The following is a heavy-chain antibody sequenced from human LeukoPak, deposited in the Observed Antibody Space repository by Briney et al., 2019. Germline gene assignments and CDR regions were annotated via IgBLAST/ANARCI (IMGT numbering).Heavy chain of an antibody. Sequence: SQTLSLTCTVSGGSISSGGYYWSWIRQPPGKGLEWIGYIYHSGSTYYNPSLKSRVTISVDRSKNRFSLKLSSVTAADTAVYYCAGDSSGYYFDYWGQGTLVTVSS. CDR3: AGDSSGYYFDY. V-gene: IGHV4-30-2*01. CDR2: IYHSGST. D-gene: IGHD3-22*01. J-gene: IGHJ4*02. CDR1: GGSISSGGYY.